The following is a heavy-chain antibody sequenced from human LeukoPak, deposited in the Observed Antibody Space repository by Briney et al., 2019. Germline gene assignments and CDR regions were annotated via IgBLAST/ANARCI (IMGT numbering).Heavy chain of an antibody. D-gene: IGHD5-18*01. CDR2: IWYDGSNK. CDR1: GFTFRSYG. Sequence: GRSLRLSCAASGFTFRSYGMHWVRQAPGKGQEWVAVIWYDGSNKHYADSVKGRFTISRDNSKNTLYLQMNSLRAEDTAVYYCARETAMVPDHWGQGTLVTVSS. J-gene: IGHJ5*02. V-gene: IGHV3-33*01. CDR3: ARETAMVPDH.